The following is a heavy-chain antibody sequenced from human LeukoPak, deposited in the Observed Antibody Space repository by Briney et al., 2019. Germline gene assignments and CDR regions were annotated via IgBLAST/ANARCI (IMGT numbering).Heavy chain of an antibody. Sequence: SETLSLTCTVSGGSISSSNYYWGWIRQPPGKGLECIGSVYYSGNTYYNPSLKSRVTISVDTSKNQFSLKLSSVTAADTAVYYCARAVTSSSSWYKWVNWFDPWGQGTLVTVSS. CDR2: VYYSGNT. V-gene: IGHV4-39*07. CDR3: ARAVTSSSSWYKWVNWFDP. J-gene: IGHJ5*02. CDR1: GGSISSSNYY. D-gene: IGHD6-13*01.